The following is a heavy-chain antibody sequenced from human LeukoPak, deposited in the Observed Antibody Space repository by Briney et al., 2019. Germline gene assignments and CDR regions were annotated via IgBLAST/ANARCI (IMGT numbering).Heavy chain of an antibody. J-gene: IGHJ4*02. V-gene: IGHV1-2*02. Sequence: ASVKVSCKASGYTFTGYYMHWVRQAPGQGREWMGWINPNSGGTNYAQKFQGRVTMTRDTSISTAYMELSRLRSDDTAVYYCARDRDGESDHDYWGQGTLVTVSS. D-gene: IGHD3-10*01. CDR1: GYTFTGYY. CDR3: ARDRDGESDHDY. CDR2: INPNSGGT.